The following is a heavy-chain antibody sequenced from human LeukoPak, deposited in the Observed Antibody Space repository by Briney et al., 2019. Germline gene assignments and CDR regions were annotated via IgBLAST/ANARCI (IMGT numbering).Heavy chain of an antibody. CDR2: INHSGST. Sequence: SETLSLTCAVYGGSFSGYYWSWIRQPPGKGLEWIGEINHSGSTNYNPSLKSRVTISVDTSKNQFSLQLSSVTAADTAVYYCARVRQQLVPNYFDYWGQGTLATVSS. D-gene: IGHD6-13*01. V-gene: IGHV4-34*01. CDR1: GGSFSGYY. J-gene: IGHJ4*02. CDR3: ARVRQQLVPNYFDY.